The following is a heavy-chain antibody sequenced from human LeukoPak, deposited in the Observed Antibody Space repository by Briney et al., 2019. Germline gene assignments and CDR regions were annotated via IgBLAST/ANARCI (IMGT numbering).Heavy chain of an antibody. CDR1: GYTFTGYY. Sequence: ASVKVSCKASGYTFTGYYMHRVRQAPGQGLEWMGWINPNSGGTNYAQKFQGRVTMTRDTSISTAYMELSRLRSDDTAVYYCARDKAPSGWHKRWWFDPWGQGTLATVSS. J-gene: IGHJ5*02. CDR3: ARDKAPSGWHKRWWFDP. V-gene: IGHV1-2*02. D-gene: IGHD6-19*01. CDR2: INPNSGGT.